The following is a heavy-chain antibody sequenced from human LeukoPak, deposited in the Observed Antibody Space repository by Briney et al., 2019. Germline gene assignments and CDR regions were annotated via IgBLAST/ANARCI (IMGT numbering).Heavy chain of an antibody. CDR2: IYSGGST. V-gene: IGHV3-66*01. J-gene: IGHJ3*02. CDR1: GFTVSSNY. D-gene: IGHD3-22*01. Sequence: GGPLRLSCAASGFTVSSNYMSWVRQAPGKGLEWVSVIYSGGSTYYADSVKGRFTISRDNSKNTLYLQMNSLRAEDTAVYYCASDSTHYYDSSGYDAFDIWGQGTMVTVSS. CDR3: ASDSTHYYDSSGYDAFDI.